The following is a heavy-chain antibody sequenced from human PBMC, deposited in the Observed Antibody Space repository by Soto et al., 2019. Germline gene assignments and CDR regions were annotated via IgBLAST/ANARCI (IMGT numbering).Heavy chain of an antibody. Sequence: SLTCTVSGGSISSSSYYWGWIRQPPGKGLEWIGSIYYSGSTYYNPSLKSRVTISVDTSKNQFSLKLSSVTAADTAVYYCARQEVTTFGYFDYWGQGTLVTVSS. D-gene: IGHD4-17*01. J-gene: IGHJ4*02. V-gene: IGHV4-39*01. CDR3: ARQEVTTFGYFDY. CDR2: IYYSGST. CDR1: GGSISSSSYY.